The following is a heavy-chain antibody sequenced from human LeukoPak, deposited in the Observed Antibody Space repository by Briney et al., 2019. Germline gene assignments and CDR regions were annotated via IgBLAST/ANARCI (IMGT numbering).Heavy chain of an antibody. J-gene: IGHJ5*02. Sequence: SVKVSCKASVGTFSRYAISWVRQAPGQGLEWMGRIIPILGIANYAQKFQGRVTITADKSTSTAYMELSSLRSEDTAVYYCAREERDIVVVVAATGLYNWFDPWGQGTLVTVSS. D-gene: IGHD2-15*01. V-gene: IGHV1-69*04. CDR1: VGTFSRYA. CDR3: AREERDIVVVVAATGLYNWFDP. CDR2: IIPILGIA.